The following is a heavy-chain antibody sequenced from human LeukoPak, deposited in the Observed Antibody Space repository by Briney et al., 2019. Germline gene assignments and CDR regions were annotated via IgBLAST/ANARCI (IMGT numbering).Heavy chain of an antibody. CDR1: GFTFSSHA. V-gene: IGHV3-23*01. J-gene: IGHJ4*02. D-gene: IGHD2-2*02. CDR3: AKGPYCSSSSCYTIGSFDF. Sequence: PGGSLRLSCAASGFTFSSHAMSWVRQAPGKGLEWVSAISGSGGSIYYADSVKGRFTISRDNSKNTVYLQVNSLRAEDTALYYCAKGPYCSSSSCYTIGSFDFWGQGTLVTVSS. CDR2: ISGSGGSI.